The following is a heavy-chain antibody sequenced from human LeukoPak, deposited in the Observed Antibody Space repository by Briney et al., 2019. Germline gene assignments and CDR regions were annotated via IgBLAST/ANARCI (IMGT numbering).Heavy chain of an antibody. J-gene: IGHJ4*02. V-gene: IGHV1-2*02. CDR3: ARRVGVIGATWPFDY. CDR1: GYSFTGFY. CDR2: INPNSGGP. D-gene: IGHD3-3*01. Sequence: ASVTLSCKASGYSFTGFYIHWVRQAPGQGLEWMGWINPNSGGPKYAQDFQARVTMTRDTSISTAYTELSRLKSDDTAVYFCARRVGVIGATWPFDYWGQGSPVSVSS.